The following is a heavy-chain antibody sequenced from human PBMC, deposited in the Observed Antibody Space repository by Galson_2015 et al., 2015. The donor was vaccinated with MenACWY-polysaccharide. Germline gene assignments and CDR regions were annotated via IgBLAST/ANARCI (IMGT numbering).Heavy chain of an antibody. D-gene: IGHD3-3*01. V-gene: IGHV3-74*01. CDR3: ARGHYDLWSGYRHYYFGLDV. CDR1: AFVFSTYW. CDR2: INSEETST. J-gene: IGHJ6*01. Sequence: SLRLSCAASAFVFSTYWMHWVRQVPGKGPVWVSRINSEETSTSYADYVKGRFSISRENDKSTKYLQMNSLRAEDTAVYYCARGHYDLWSGYRHYYFGLDVWGQGTTVTVSS.